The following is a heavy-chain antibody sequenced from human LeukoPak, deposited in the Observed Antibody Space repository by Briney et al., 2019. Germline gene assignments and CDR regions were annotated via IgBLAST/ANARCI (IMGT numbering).Heavy chain of an antibody. Sequence: GGSLRLSCAASGFTFSSYAMSWVRQAPGKGLEWVSAISGSGGSTYYADSVKGRFTISRDNSKNTLYLQMNSLRAEDTAVYYCSREGYSSGLYYFDYWGQGTLVTVSS. CDR1: GFTFSSYA. D-gene: IGHD6-19*01. J-gene: IGHJ4*02. CDR2: ISGSGGST. CDR3: SREGYSSGLYYFDY. V-gene: IGHV3-23*01.